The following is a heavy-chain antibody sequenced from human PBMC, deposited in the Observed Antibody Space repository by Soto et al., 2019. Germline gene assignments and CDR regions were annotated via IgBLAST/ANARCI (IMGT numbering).Heavy chain of an antibody. V-gene: IGHV3-30*03. CDR3: AREYPENDY. D-gene: IGHD2-2*01. CDR1: GFRFSSYG. CDR2: ISYAGSNK. Sequence: GRSLRLCSEASGFRFSSYGMHWVRQATGKGLEWVAVISYAGSNKYYADSVKGRFTISRDNSKNTLYLQMNSLRAEDPAVYYCAREYPENDYRGQGPLVTVYS. J-gene: IGHJ4*02.